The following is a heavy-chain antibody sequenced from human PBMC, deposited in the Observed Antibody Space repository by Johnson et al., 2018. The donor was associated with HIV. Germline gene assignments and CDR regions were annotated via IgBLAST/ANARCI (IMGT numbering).Heavy chain of an antibody. D-gene: IGHD3-3*01. J-gene: IGHJ3*01. CDR2: INWNGGST. CDR3: ARGHTWPKSGFDF. V-gene: IGHV3-20*04. Sequence: VQLVESGGGVVRPGGSLRLSCAASGFTFDDYGMSWVRQAPGKGLEGVSGINWNGGSTGYADYVKGRLIISRDNSKNMLYLEMQSLTTEDTAVYYCARGHTWPKSGFDFWGQGTIVTVSS. CDR1: GFTFDDYG.